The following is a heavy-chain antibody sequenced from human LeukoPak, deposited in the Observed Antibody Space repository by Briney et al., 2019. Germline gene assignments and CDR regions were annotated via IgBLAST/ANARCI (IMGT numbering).Heavy chain of an antibody. CDR3: ARVYSSGWSFDY. J-gene: IGHJ4*02. CDR1: GFTFSDYH. D-gene: IGHD6-19*01. CDR2: ISSGSSYI. V-gene: IGHV3-11*06. Sequence: PGGSLRLSCAASGFTFSDYHMSWIRQAPGKGLEWVSSISSGSSYIYYAGSVKGRFTISRDNAKNSLYLQMNSLRAEDTAVYYCARVYSSGWSFDYWGQGTLVTVSS.